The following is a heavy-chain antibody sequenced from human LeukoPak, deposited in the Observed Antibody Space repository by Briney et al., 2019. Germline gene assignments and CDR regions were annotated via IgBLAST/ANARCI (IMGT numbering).Heavy chain of an antibody. D-gene: IGHD2-15*01. CDR1: GGSFSGYY. V-gene: IGHV4-34*01. CDR2: INHSGST. CDR3: ARGRPVVGVAAPPYYYYGRDV. J-gene: IGHJ6*04. Sequence: SETLSLTCAVYGGSFSGYYWSWIRQPPGKGLEWIGEINHSGSTNYNPSLKSRVTISVDTSKNQFSLKLSSVTAADTAVYYCARGRPVVGVAAPPYYYYGRDVGGKGPRVTVSS.